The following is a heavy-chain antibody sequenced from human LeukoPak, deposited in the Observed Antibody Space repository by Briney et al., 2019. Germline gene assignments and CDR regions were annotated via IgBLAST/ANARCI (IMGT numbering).Heavy chain of an antibody. CDR3: ARRRFGAVAGNFDY. J-gene: IGHJ4*02. CDR1: GGSFSGYC. V-gene: IGHV4-34*01. D-gene: IGHD6-19*01. CDR2: INHSGST. Sequence: SETLSLTCAVYGGSFSGYCWSWIRQPPGKGLEWIGEINHSGSTNYNPSLKSRVTISVDTSKNQFSLKLSSVTAADTAVYYCARRRFGAVAGNFDYWGQGTLVTVSS.